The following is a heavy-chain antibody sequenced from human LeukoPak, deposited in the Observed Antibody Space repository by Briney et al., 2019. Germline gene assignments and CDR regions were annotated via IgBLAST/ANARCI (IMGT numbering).Heavy chain of an antibody. CDR1: GGTFSSYA. Sequence: GASVKVSCKASGGTFSSYAISWVRQAPGQGLEWMGGIIPIFGTANYAQKFQGRVTITTDESTGTAYMELSSLRSEDTAVYYCARAKGIREYMGVWGKGTTVTVSS. CDR2: IIPIFGTA. J-gene: IGHJ6*03. CDR3: ARAKGIREYMGV. D-gene: IGHD3-10*01. V-gene: IGHV1-69*05.